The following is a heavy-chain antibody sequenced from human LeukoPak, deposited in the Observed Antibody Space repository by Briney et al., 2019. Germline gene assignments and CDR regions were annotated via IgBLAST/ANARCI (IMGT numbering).Heavy chain of an antibody. Sequence: ASVKVSCKASGYTFTSYDINWVRQAPGQGPEWMGMINPGDGSTTYRQKFKGRVTMTRDMSTRTIYMELSGLKFEDTAVYYCARDAGSSWHNWGQGTLVTVSS. D-gene: IGHD6-13*01. CDR3: ARDAGSSWHN. V-gene: IGHV1-46*01. CDR2: INPGDGST. CDR1: GYTFTSYD. J-gene: IGHJ4*02.